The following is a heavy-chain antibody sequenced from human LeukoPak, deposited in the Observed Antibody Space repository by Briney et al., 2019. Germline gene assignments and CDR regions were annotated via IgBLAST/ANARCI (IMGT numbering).Heavy chain of an antibody. CDR2: IYHSGSI. V-gene: IGHV4-59*12. Sequence: SETLSLTCTVSGGSISSYYWSWVRQPPGKGLEWIGEIYHSGSINYNPSLKSRVTISVDKSKNQFSLKLSSVTAADTAVYYCARGALIFDSWGQGTLVTVSS. D-gene: IGHD2-21*01. CDR3: ARGALIFDS. J-gene: IGHJ4*02. CDR1: GGSISSYY.